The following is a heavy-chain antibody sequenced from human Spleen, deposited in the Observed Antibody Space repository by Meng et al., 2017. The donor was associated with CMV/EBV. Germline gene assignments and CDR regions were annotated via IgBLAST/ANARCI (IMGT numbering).Heavy chain of an antibody. CDR1: GFTVGSNY. CDR2: VYHGGTT. J-gene: IGHJ6*02. CDR3: AKDYMVRETRYYYGMDV. Sequence: GESLKISCVASGFTVGSNYLTWVRQAPGKGLAWVSLVYHGGTTKYADSVKGRFTISTDNSKNTLYLQMNSLRAEDTAVYYCAKDYMVRETRYYYGMDVWGQGTTVTVSS. V-gene: IGHV3-66*01. D-gene: IGHD3-10*01.